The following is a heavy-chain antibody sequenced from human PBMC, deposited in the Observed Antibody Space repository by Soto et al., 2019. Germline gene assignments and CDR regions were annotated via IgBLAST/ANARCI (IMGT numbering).Heavy chain of an antibody. CDR3: ARGGGVGVAGSAAFDM. J-gene: IGHJ3*02. V-gene: IGHV1-2*02. CDR2: INPATGAA. D-gene: IGHD3-3*01. Sequence: QLHLVQSGAVVKKPGASVTVSCSASGYPVTAYYMHWVRQAPGRGLEWMGGINPATGAAKYTQTFQGRVTMTRDTATGTGFMELGGLTSEDPAVFCCARGGGVGVAGSAAFDMWGQGTLVTVSS. CDR1: GYPVTAYY.